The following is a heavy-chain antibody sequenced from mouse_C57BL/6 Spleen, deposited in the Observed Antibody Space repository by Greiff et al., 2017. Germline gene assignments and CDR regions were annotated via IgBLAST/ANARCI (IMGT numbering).Heavy chain of an antibody. J-gene: IGHJ2*01. CDR3: TRRWDYFDY. D-gene: IGHD1-1*02. Sequence: VQGVESGAELVRPGASVTLSCKASGYTFTDYEMHWVKQTPVHGLEWIGAIDPETGGTAYNQKFKGKAILTADKSSSTAYMELRSLTSEDSAVYYCTRRWDYFDYWGQGTTLTVSS. CDR1: GYTFTDYE. CDR2: IDPETGGT. V-gene: IGHV1-15*01.